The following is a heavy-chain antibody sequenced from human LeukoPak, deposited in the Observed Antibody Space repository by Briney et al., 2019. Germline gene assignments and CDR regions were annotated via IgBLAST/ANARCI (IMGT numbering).Heavy chain of an antibody. D-gene: IGHD4-23*01. CDR3: AKNNDYGGSYWYFDL. V-gene: IGHV3-48*02. CDR1: GFTFSSYS. CDR2: ISSSSSTI. Sequence: PGGSLRLSCAASGFTFSSYSMNWVRQAPRKGLEWVSYISSSSSTIYYADSVKGRFTISRDNAKNSLYLQMSSLRDEDTAVYYCAKNNDYGGSYWYFDLWGRGTLVTVSS. J-gene: IGHJ2*01.